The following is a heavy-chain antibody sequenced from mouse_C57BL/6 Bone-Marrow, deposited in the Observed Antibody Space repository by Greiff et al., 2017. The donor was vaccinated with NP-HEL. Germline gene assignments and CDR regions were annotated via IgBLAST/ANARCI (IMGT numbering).Heavy chain of an antibody. CDR2: INPGSGGT. V-gene: IGHV1-54*01. CDR1: GYAFTNYL. J-gene: IGHJ3*01. Sequence: VKLMESGAELVRPGTSVKVSCKASGYAFTNYLIEWVKQRPGQGLEWIGVINPGSGGTNYNEKFKGKATLTADKSSSTAYMQLSSLTSEDSAVYFCARIDYDYDDWFAYWGQGTLVTVSA. CDR3: ARIDYDYDDWFAY. D-gene: IGHD2-4*01.